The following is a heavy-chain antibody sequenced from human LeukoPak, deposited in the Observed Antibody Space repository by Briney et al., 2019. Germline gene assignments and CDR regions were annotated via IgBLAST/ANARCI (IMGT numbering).Heavy chain of an antibody. Sequence: GGSLRLSCAASGFTFSSYSMKWVRQAPGKGLEWVSSISSSSSYIYYADSVKGRFTISRDNAKNSLYLQMNSLRAEDTAVYYCARGHTTDAAFDIWGQGTMVTVSS. J-gene: IGHJ3*02. CDR3: ARGHTTDAAFDI. V-gene: IGHV3-21*01. D-gene: IGHD4-17*01. CDR2: ISSSSSYI. CDR1: GFTFSSYS.